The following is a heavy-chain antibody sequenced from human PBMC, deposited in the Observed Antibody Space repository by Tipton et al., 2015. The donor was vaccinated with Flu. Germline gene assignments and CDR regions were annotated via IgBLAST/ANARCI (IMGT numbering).Heavy chain of an antibody. J-gene: IGHJ4*02. D-gene: IGHD2-2*02. V-gene: IGHV5-51*01. Sequence: WIRQHPGKGLEWMGIIYPDDSDTRYSPSFQGQVTISADKSSSTAYLQRSSLKASDTAIYYCARQDCSSGTCYIDYWGQGTLITVSS. CDR2: IYPDDSDT. CDR3: ARQDCSSGTCYIDY.